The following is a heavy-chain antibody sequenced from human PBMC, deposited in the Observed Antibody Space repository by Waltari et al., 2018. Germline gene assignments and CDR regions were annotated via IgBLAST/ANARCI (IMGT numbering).Heavy chain of an antibody. V-gene: IGHV3-53*01. Sequence: EVQLVESGGGLIQPGGSLRLSCAVSGFTVSTTYMTWVRQTPGKGMEWVSTIYTGGSTYYAESVKGRFTISRDDSKNTLYIQMNSLRAEDTAVYFCARDGNSSFHFDYWGQGTLVTVSS. J-gene: IGHJ4*02. CDR3: ARDGNSSFHFDY. D-gene: IGHD1-26*01. CDR1: GFTVSTTY. CDR2: IYTGGST.